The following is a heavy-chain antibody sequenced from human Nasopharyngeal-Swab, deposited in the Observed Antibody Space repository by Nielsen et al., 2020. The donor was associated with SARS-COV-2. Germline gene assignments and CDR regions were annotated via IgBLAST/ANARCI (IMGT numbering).Heavy chain of an antibody. CDR3: ARSMPSRYYYYGMDV. CDR1: GYSFTSYW. D-gene: IGHD2-2*01. V-gene: IGHV5-51*01. Sequence: GGSLRLSCKGSGYSFTSYWIGWVRQMPGKGLEWMGIIYPGDSDTRYSPSFQGQVIISADKSISTAYLQWSSLKASDTAMYYCARSMPSRYYYYGMDVWGQGTTVTVSS. CDR2: IYPGDSDT. J-gene: IGHJ6*02.